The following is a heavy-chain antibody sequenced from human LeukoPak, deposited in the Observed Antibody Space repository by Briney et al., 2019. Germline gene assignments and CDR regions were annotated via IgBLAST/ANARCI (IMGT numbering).Heavy chain of an antibody. CDR3: ARDTQYGLDV. J-gene: IGHJ6*02. V-gene: IGHV3-74*01. CDR1: GFTFSSYW. Sequence: GGSLRLSCAASGFTFSSYWMHWVRQAPGKGLVWVSHINNGGSTPNYADSVKGRFTVSRDNAKNTLSLQMNSLRAEDTAVYYCARDTQYGLDVWGQGTTVTVSS. CDR2: INNGGSTP.